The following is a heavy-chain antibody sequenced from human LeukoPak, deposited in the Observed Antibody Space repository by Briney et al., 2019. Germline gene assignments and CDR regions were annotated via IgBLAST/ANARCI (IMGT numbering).Heavy chain of an antibody. V-gene: IGHV1-69*05. J-gene: IGHJ4*02. CDR3: AIRSSGYFRFDY. CDR2: IIPIFGTA. D-gene: IGHD3-22*01. Sequence: SVKVSCKASGGTFSSYAISWVRQAPGQGLEWMGGIIPIFGTANYAQKFQGRVTITTDESTSTAYMELSSLRSEDTAVYYCAIRSSGYFRFDYWGQGALVTVSS. CDR1: GGTFSSYA.